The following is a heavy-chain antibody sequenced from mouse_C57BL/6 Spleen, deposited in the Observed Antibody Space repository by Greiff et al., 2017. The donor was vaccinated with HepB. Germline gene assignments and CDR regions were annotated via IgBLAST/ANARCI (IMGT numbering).Heavy chain of an antibody. CDR3: ARSRYSNYVGDAMDY. Sequence: VQLQQPGAELVKPGASVKLSCKASGYTFTSYWMHWVKQRPGQGLEWIGMIHPNSGSTNYNEKFKSKATLTVDKSSSTAYMQLSSLTSEDSAVYYCARSRYSNYVGDAMDYWGQGTSVTVSS. V-gene: IGHV1-64*01. D-gene: IGHD2-5*01. CDR1: GYTFTSYW. J-gene: IGHJ4*01. CDR2: IHPNSGST.